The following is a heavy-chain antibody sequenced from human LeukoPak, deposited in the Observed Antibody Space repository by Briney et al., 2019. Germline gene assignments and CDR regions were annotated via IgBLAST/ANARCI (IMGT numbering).Heavy chain of an antibody. CDR1: GVSISSYY. CDR3: ARHRGQLLWGDFDY. V-gene: IGHV4-59*08. D-gene: IGHD2-2*01. CDR2: MYYSGSP. J-gene: IGHJ4*02. Sequence: PSETLSLTCTVSGVSISSYYWSWIRQPPAKGLGWIGCMYYSGSPNYNPSLKSRVTISVDTSKNQFSLKLSSVTAADTAVYYCARHRGQLLWGDFDYWGQGTLVTVSS.